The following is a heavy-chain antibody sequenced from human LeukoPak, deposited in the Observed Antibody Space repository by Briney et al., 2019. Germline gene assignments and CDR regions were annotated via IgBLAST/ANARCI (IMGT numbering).Heavy chain of an antibody. Sequence: ASVKVSCKASGYTFTGYYMHWVRQAPGQGLEWMGWIYPNSGGTNYAQKFQGRVTMTRDTSISTAYMELSRLRSDDTAVYYCARDLGSSSSGYNWFDPWGQGTLVTVSS. J-gene: IGHJ5*02. CDR2: IYPNSGGT. CDR1: GYTFTGYY. CDR3: ARDLGSSSSGYNWFDP. V-gene: IGHV1-2*02. D-gene: IGHD6-6*01.